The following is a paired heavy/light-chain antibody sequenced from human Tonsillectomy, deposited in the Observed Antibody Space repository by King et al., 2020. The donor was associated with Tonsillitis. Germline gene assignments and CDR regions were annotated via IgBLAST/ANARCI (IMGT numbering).Heavy chain of an antibody. D-gene: IGHD6-6*01. V-gene: IGHV3-48*03. CDR3: ARDRGSSRGYMGLYTYYYYMDV. CDR1: GFTFSGYE. Sequence: EVQLVESGGALVQPGGSLRLSCAASGFTFSGYEMNWVRQAPGKGLEWVSKITSSTGTINYADSVKGRFTISRDDAKNSLYLQMNSLRAEDTAVYYCARDRGSSRGYMGLYTYYYYMDVWGKGTTVTVSS. J-gene: IGHJ6*03. CDR2: ITSSTGTI.
Light chain of an antibody. J-gene: IGLJ1*01. Sequence: QSALTQPASVSGSPGQSITISCTGTSSDVGASKYVSWYQQHTDKAPKLMIYDVSNRPSGISNRFSGSKSGNTASLTISGLQAEDEADYYCSSYRVSSTLGYVFGTGTKVTVL. V-gene: IGLV2-14*01. CDR3: SSYRVSSTLGYV. CDR1: SSDVGASKY. CDR2: DVS.